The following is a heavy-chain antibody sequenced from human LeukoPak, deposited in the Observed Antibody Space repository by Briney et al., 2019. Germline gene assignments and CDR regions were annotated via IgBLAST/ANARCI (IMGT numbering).Heavy chain of an antibody. J-gene: IGHJ4*02. CDR3: ARGLGTSIAARHFDY. V-gene: IGHV4-39*07. CDR2: IYYSGST. CDR1: GGSISSSSYY. D-gene: IGHD6-6*01. Sequence: SETLSLTCTVSGGSISSSSYYWGWIRQPPGKGLEWIGSIYYSGSTYYNPSLKSRVTISVDTSKNQFSLKLSSVTAADTAVYYCARGLGTSIAARHFDYWGQGTLVTVSS.